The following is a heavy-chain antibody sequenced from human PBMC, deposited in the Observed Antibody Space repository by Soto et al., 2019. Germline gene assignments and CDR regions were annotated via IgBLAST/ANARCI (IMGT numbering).Heavy chain of an antibody. V-gene: IGHV3-48*02. CDR3: AREFWPLNWFDP. J-gene: IGHJ5*02. Sequence: EVQLVESGGGLVQPGGSRGLSWAAPGFTFSGYSMNWSAQAQGKGLEWVSYISSSSSTIYSADSVKGRFTISRDNAKNSLYLQMNSLRDEDTAVYYCAREFWPLNWFDPWGQGTLVTVSS. CDR1: GFTFSGYS. D-gene: IGHD3-3*01. CDR2: ISSSSSTI.